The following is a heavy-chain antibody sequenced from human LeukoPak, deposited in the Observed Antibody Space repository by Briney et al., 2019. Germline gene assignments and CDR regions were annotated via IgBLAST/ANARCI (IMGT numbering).Heavy chain of an antibody. Sequence: SETLSLTCTVSGGSISSYYWSWIRQPAGKGLKWIGRIYTSGSTNYNPSLKSRVTMSVDTSKNQFSLKLSSVTASDTAVYYCARVSSRGRYCSGGSCFGDWFDPWGQGTLVTVSS. CDR3: ARVSSRGRYCSGGSCFGDWFDP. J-gene: IGHJ5*02. CDR2: IYTSGST. CDR1: GGSISSYY. D-gene: IGHD2-15*01. V-gene: IGHV4-4*07.